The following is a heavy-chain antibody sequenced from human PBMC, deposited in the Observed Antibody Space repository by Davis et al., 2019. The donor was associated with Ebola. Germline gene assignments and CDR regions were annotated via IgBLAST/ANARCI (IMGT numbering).Heavy chain of an antibody. V-gene: IGHV3-23*01. D-gene: IGHD1-26*01. CDR2: ISGSGGST. CDR3: ARSGSYKFDF. J-gene: IGHJ4*02. CDR1: GFTFSSYA. Sequence: GESLKISCAASGFTFSSYAMSWARQAPGKGLEWVSAISGSGGSTYYADSVKGRFTISRDNSKNTLYLQMNSLRAEDTAVYYCARSGSYKFDFWGQGTLVTVSS.